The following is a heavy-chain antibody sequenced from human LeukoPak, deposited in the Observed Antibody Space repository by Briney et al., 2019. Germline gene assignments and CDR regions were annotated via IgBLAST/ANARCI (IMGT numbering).Heavy chain of an antibody. J-gene: IGHJ4*02. CDR1: GYTFTSYY. CDR2: INPSGGST. D-gene: IGHD2-15*01. CDR3: AKDLPYCSGGSCYAVSFDY. Sequence: ASVKVSCKASGYTFTSYYMHWVRQAPGQGLEWMGIINPSGGSTSYAQKFQGRVTMTRDMSTSTVYMELSSLRSEDTAVYYCAKDLPYCSGGSCYAVSFDYWGQGTLVTVSS. V-gene: IGHV1-46*01.